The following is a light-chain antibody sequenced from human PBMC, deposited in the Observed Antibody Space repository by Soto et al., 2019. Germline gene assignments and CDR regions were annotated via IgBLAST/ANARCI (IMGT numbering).Light chain of an antibody. J-gene: IGKJ4*01. Sequence: DVVMTQSPLSLPVTLGQPASISCRSSQSLVYSDGNTYLNWFQQRPGQSPRRLIPKVSNRDSGVPDRCSGSGSGPDFTLKISKVEAEDVGVYYCMQNTHWPFIFGGGTKVQIK. CDR2: KVS. CDR1: QSLVYSDGNTY. CDR3: MQNTHWPFI. V-gene: IGKV2-30*01.